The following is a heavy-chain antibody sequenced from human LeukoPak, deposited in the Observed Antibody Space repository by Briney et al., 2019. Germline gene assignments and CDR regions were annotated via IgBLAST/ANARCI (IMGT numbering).Heavy chain of an antibody. CDR1: GGTFSSYA. CDR3: AREGSSGYSFDY. V-gene: IGHV1-69*05. Sequence: SVKVSCKASGGTFSSYAISWVRQAPGQGLEWMGGIIPIFGTASYAQKFQGRVTMTRDTSTSTVYMELSSLRSEDAAVYYCAREGSSGYSFDYWGQGTLVTVSS. D-gene: IGHD3-22*01. CDR2: IIPIFGTA. J-gene: IGHJ4*02.